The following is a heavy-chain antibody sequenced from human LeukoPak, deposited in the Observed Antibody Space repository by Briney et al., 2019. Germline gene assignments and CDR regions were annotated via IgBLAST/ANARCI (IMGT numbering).Heavy chain of an antibody. Sequence: GGSLRLSCAASGFTFSSYEMNWVRQAPGKGLEWVSYISSSGSTIYYADSVKGRFTISKDNAKNSLYLQMNSLRAEDTAVYYCARDLPPSLLTMVRGVPFDYWGQGTLVTVSS. CDR3: ARDLPPSLLTMVRGVPFDY. V-gene: IGHV3-48*03. J-gene: IGHJ4*02. CDR2: ISSSGSTI. D-gene: IGHD3-10*01. CDR1: GFTFSSYE.